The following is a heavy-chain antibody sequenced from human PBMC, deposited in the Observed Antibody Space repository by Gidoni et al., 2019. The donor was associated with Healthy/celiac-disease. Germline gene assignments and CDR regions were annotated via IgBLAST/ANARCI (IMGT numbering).Heavy chain of an antibody. CDR3: ARGHSSGWGY. Sequence: VRHHPWAAGLFRPSRTLSLPCPLYGGSFSGYYWSWTRQPPGKGLEWIGEINHSGSTNYNPSLKSRVTRSVDTSKNQFSLKLSSVTAADTAVYYCARGHSSGWGYWGQGTLVTVSS. D-gene: IGHD6-19*01. J-gene: IGHJ4*02. V-gene: IGHV4-34*01. CDR2: INHSGST. CDR1: GGSFSGYY.